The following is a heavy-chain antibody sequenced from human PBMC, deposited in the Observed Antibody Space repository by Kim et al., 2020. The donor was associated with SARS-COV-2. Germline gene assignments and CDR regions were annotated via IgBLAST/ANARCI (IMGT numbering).Heavy chain of an antibody. V-gene: IGHV3-30*04. CDR1: GFAFSSYT. D-gene: IGHD4-17*01. CDR2: ISYDGNNK. Sequence: GGSLRLFCAASGFAFSSYTIHWVRQAPGEGLEWVAAISYDGNNKYYADSVKGRFTISRDNSMNTAYLQMNSLITEDTAVYYCARGFFGDYGSSWGQGTLVTVSS. J-gene: IGHJ5*02. CDR3: ARGFFGDYGSS.